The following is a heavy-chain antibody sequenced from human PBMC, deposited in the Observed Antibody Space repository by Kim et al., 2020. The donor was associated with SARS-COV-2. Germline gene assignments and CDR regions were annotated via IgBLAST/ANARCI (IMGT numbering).Heavy chain of an antibody. CDR2: INAGNGNT. V-gene: IGHV1-3*01. J-gene: IGHJ4*02. D-gene: IGHD5-12*01. Sequence: ASVKVSCKTSGYTFISYAVHWVRQAPGQRLEWMGWINAGNGNTYHSQKFQGRVTITRDTSTTTAYMELSSLRSEDTAVYYCARTIVGTIEFDYWGQGTLV. CDR3: ARTIVGTIEFDY. CDR1: GYTFISYA.